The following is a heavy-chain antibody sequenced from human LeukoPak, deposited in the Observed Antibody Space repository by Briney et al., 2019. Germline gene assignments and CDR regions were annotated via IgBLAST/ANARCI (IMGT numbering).Heavy chain of an antibody. V-gene: IGHV1-18*01. Sequence: ASVKVSCKASGYTFTNYGINWVRQAPGQGLEWMGWISAYNGNTNYAQKLQGRVTMTTDTSTSTAYMELRSLRSDDTAVYYCARDLRGDYGRTFDYWGQGTLVTVSS. CDR2: ISAYNGNT. CDR3: ARDLRGDYGRTFDY. D-gene: IGHD4-17*01. J-gene: IGHJ4*02. CDR1: GYTFTNYG.